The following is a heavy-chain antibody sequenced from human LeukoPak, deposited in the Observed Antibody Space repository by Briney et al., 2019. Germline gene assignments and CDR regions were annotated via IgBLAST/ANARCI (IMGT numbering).Heavy chain of an antibody. CDR3: ARVHEGNYYHYYMDV. V-gene: IGHV3-48*03. J-gene: IGHJ6*03. CDR2: SSSSESTK. Sequence: PGGSLRLSCAASGFTFSSYEMNWVRQAPGKGLEWVSYSSSSESTKYYADSVKGRFTISRDNAKNSLYLQMSSLRAEDTAVYYCARVHEGNYYHYYMDVWGKGTTVTVSS. CDR1: GFTFSSYE.